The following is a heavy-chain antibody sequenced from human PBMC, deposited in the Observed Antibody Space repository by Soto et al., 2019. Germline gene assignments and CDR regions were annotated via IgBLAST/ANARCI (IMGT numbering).Heavy chain of an antibody. CDR1: SGSISDFY. Sequence: QAQLQEAGPGLVKPSETLSLTCTVSSGSISDFYWSWIRQHPGKGLEYIGHVSYTGRPNYNPSLIRRFTVSVDTSNIPFFLLMRSVTAADTAVYYSAQFGVAYAGFYWG. CDR2: VSYTGRP. J-gene: IGHJ4*01. CDR3: AQFGVAYAGFY. V-gene: IGHV4-59*01. D-gene: IGHD2-8*01.